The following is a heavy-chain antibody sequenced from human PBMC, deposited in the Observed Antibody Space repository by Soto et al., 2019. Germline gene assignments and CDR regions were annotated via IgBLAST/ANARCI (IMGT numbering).Heavy chain of an antibody. D-gene: IGHD1-26*01. CDR2: ISSSSSYT. CDR3: AREGSGSYAFDY. Sequence: PGGSLRLSCAASGFTFSDYYMSWIRQAPGKGLEGVSYISSSSSYTNYADSVKGRFTISRDNAKNSLYLQMNSLRAEDTAVYYCAREGSGSYAFDYWGQGTLVTVSS. V-gene: IGHV3-11*06. CDR1: GFTFSDYY. J-gene: IGHJ4*02.